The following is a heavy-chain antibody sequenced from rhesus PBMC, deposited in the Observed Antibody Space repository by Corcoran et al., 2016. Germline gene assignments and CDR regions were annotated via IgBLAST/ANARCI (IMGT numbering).Heavy chain of an antibody. V-gene: IGHV4-76*01. CDR2: IYGSSGST. CDR1: GYSISSGYD. J-gene: IGHJ4*01. CDR3: ARGGDTAAAFDY. Sequence: QVQLQESGPGVVKPSETLALTCAVSGYSISSGYDWSWIRQPPGKGLEWIWFIYGSSGSTNYNPSLKNRVTITKDTSKNQFSLKLRSVTAADTAVYYCARGGDTAAAFDYWGQGVLVTVSS. D-gene: IGHD5-42*01.